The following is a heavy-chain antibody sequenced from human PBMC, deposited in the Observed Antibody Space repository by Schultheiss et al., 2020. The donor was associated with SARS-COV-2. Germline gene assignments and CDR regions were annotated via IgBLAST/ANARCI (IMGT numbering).Heavy chain of an antibody. CDR1: GFTFGDYA. CDR3: ARHVVATPPAPPSPYYGMDV. D-gene: IGHD5-12*01. V-gene: IGHV3-49*03. CDR2: IRSKAYGGTT. J-gene: IGHJ6*02. Sequence: GGSLRLSCAASGFTFGDYAMSWFRQAPGKGLEWVGFIRSKAYGGTTEYAASVKGRFTISRDDSKSIAYLQMNSLKTEDTAVYYCARHVVATPPAPPSPYYGMDVWGQGTTVTVSS.